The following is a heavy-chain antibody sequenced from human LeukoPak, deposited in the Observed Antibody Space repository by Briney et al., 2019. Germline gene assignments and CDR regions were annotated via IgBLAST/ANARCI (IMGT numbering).Heavy chain of an antibody. CDR2: ISYSGGT. D-gene: IGHD4-17*01. Sequence: SETLSLTCTVSGGSISGYYWSWIRQPPGKGLEWIGFISYSGGTNYNPSLKSRVTISVDTSKNQFSLKLNSVTAADTAVYYCAREGGTTVPTAFDPWGQGTLVTVSS. J-gene: IGHJ5*02. CDR3: AREGGTTVPTAFDP. V-gene: IGHV4-59*12. CDR1: GGSISGYY.